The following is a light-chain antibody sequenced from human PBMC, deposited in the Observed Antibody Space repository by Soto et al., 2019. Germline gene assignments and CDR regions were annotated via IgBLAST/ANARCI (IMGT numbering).Light chain of an antibody. CDR3: MSYTSSSSTIYV. Sequence: QSALTQPASVSGSPGQSITISCTGTSSDVGGYKYVSWYQQHPGKAPKLIIYEVSNRPSGVSNRFFGSKSGNTASLTISGLQAEDEADYYCMSYTSSSSTIYVFGNGTKVTVL. CDR2: EVS. J-gene: IGLJ1*01. V-gene: IGLV2-14*01. CDR1: SSDVGGYKY.